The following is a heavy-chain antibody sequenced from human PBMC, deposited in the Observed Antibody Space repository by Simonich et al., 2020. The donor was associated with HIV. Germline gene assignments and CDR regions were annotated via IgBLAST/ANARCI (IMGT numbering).Heavy chain of an antibody. CDR3: ARDQAIGTYDY. CDR1: GFTFSSYG. CDR2: IWYDGSNK. J-gene: IGHJ4*02. V-gene: IGHV3-33*01. Sequence: QVQLVESGGGVVQPGRSLTLSCAASGFTFSSYGMHWVRQAPGKGLEWVAVIWYDGSNKYYADSVKGRFTISRDDSQNTLYLQMNSLRAEDTAVYYCARDQAIGTYDYWGQGTLVTVSS. D-gene: IGHD1-1*01.